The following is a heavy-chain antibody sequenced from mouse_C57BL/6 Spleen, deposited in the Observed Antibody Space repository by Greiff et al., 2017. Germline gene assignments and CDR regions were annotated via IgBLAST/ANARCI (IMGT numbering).Heavy chain of an antibody. Sequence: VKLMESGPGLVAPSQSLSITCTVSGFSLTSYGVDWVRQSPGTGLEWLGVIWGVGSTNYNSALKSRLSISKDNSKSQVFLKMNSLQTDDTAMYYCASGTTGFAYWGQGTLVTVSA. J-gene: IGHJ3*01. CDR2: IWGVGST. D-gene: IGHD2-1*01. V-gene: IGHV2-6*01. CDR3: ASGTTGFAY. CDR1: GFSLTSYG.